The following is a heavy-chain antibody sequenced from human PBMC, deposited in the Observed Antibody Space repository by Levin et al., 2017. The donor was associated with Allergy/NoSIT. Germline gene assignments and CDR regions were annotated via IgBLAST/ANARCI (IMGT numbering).Heavy chain of an antibody. V-gene: IGHV3-64D*06. Sequence: GGSLRLSCSASGFTFNTQAIHWVRQTPGKGLEYVSSISTNGMTTSYADSVKGRFTISRDNSKNTAFLQMSSLRAEDTAVYYCASRTGYYYGSGYYYGMDVWGQGTTVTVSS. CDR2: ISTNGMTT. CDR3: ASRTGYYYGSGYYYGMDV. CDR1: GFTFNTQA. J-gene: IGHJ6*02. D-gene: IGHD3-10*01.